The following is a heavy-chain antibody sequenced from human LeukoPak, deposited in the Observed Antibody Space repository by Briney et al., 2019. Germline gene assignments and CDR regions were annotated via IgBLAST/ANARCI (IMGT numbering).Heavy chain of an antibody. V-gene: IGHV4-34*01. D-gene: IGHD2-15*01. J-gene: IGHJ4*02. Sequence: PSETLSLTCAVYGGSFSGYYWSWIRQPPGKGLEWIGEINHSGSTNYNPSLKSRVTISVDTSKNQFSLKLSSVTAADTAVYYCARLGYCSGGSCYRSFDYWGQGTLVTVSS. CDR1: GGSFSGYY. CDR2: INHSGST. CDR3: ARLGYCSGGSCYRSFDY.